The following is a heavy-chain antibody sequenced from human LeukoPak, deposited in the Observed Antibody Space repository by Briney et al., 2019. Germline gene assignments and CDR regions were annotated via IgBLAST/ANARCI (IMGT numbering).Heavy chain of an antibody. V-gene: IGHV3-23*01. Sequence: GGPLRLSCAASGFTFSIYAMSWVRQAPGKGLQWVSSITSSCDGTYYADSVKGRFTISRDNSENMLYLQMNSLRVEDTAVYFCAKDRPNYYGSNGHYYRRDGDYWGQGTLVTVSS. D-gene: IGHD3-22*01. CDR2: ITSSCDGT. J-gene: IGHJ4*02. CDR1: GFTFSIYA. CDR3: AKDRPNYYGSNGHYYRRDGDY.